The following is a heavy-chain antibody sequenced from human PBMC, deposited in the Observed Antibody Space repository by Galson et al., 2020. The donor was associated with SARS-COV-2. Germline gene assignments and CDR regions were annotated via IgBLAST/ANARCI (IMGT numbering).Heavy chain of an antibody. CDR3: ARGPDAWGSSRSPIDY. D-gene: IGHD3-16*02. V-gene: IGHV3-53*01. CDR2: LSSGSST. Sequence: GESLKISCAASGFTVSSKYMSWVRQAPGKGLEWVSVLSSGSSTYYTDSVKGRFTISRDNSKNTLYLQMNSLRVEDTAIYYCARGPDAWGSSRSPIDYWGQGTLVTVSS. J-gene: IGHJ4*02. CDR1: GFTVSSKY.